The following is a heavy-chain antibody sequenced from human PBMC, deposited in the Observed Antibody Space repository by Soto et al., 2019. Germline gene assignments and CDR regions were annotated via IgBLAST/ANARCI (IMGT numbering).Heavy chain of an antibody. Sequence: EVQLVESGGGSVQPGGSLRLSCAASGFTFSTFSMNWVRQAPGRGLEWISYISGGGRPLSYADSVKGRFTISRDNAKNSLYLEMDSLADGDTDVYYCARDLGWAFDSWGQGTLVNVSS. CDR2: ISGGGRPL. CDR1: GFTFSTFS. J-gene: IGHJ4*02. V-gene: IGHV3-48*02. CDR3: ARDLGWAFDS. D-gene: IGHD6-19*01.